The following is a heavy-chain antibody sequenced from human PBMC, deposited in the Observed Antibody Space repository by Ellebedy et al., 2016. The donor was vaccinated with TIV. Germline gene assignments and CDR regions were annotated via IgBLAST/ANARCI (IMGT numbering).Heavy chain of an antibody. CDR3: ARASFYDVDLSGWYFDL. CDR2: IYTDDST. D-gene: IGHD3-10*02. CDR1: GFPFSDYY. J-gene: IGHJ2*01. Sequence: GGSLRLSCAASGFPFSDYYMSWVRQAPGKGPEWVSGIYTDDSTDYADSVKGRFTISRDNSKNTLYLQMNSLRTEDTAVYYCARASFYDVDLSGWYFDLWGRGTLITVSS. V-gene: IGHV3-66*01.